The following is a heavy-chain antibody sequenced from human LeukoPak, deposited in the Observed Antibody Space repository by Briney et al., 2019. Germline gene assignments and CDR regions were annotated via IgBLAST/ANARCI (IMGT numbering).Heavy chain of an antibody. CDR2: IYHSGST. CDR3: ARQDVGCSSASCYWALGAFDI. D-gene: IGHD2-2*01. J-gene: IGHJ3*02. V-gene: IGHV4-38-2*01. CDR1: GYSISSGYS. Sequence: KSSETLSLTCAVSGYSISSGYSWGWIRQPPGKGLEWIGSIYHSGSTYYNPSLKSRVTISLDTSKNHFSLRLSSVTVADTAVYYCARQDVGCSSASCYWALGAFDIWGQGTMVTVSS.